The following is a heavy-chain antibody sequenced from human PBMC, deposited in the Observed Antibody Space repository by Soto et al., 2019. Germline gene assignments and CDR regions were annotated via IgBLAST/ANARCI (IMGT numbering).Heavy chain of an antibody. V-gene: IGHV4-59*01. CDR1: GSSISSYY. CDR3: ARTYSLDYYDSSGYHYEGALDI. J-gene: IGHJ3*02. Sequence: SETLSLTCTVSGSSISSYYWSWIRQPPGKGLEWTGYIYYSGSTNYNPSLKSRVTISVDTSKNQFSLKLSSVTAADTAVYYCARTYSLDYYDSSGYHYEGALDIWGQWTRFTVSS. CDR2: IYYSGST. D-gene: IGHD3-22*01.